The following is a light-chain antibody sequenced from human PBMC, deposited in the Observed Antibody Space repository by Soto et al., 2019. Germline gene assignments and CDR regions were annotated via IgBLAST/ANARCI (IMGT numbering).Light chain of an antibody. CDR3: QQRSNWPPDT. Sequence: EIGMKQSPATLSVSRGERATLSCRASQSVSRSLAWYQQKPGQAPRLLIYDASNRATGIPARFSGSGSGTDFTLTISSLEPEDFAVYYCQQRSNWPPDTFGGGTKVDI. V-gene: IGKV3-11*01. CDR2: DAS. J-gene: IGKJ4*01. CDR1: QSVSRS.